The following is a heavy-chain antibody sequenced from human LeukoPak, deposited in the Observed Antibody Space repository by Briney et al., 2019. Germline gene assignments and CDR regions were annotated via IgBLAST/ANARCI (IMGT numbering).Heavy chain of an antibody. D-gene: IGHD3-10*01. Sequence: SETLSLTCTVSDDSITMYYWTWIRQPPGKGLEWIGYVDHTGSTNFNPSLNGRVSISRDTSKNLFSLRLRSVTAADTAVYFCARGRVSSSTWFSTYYYYFYMDVWGKGTTVTVSS. J-gene: IGHJ6*03. CDR1: DDSITMYY. CDR3: ARGRVSSSTWFSTYYYYFYMDV. CDR2: VDHTGST. V-gene: IGHV4-59*01.